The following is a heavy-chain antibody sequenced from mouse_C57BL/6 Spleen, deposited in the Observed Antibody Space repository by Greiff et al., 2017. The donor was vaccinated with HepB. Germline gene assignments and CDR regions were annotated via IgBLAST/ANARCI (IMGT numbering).Heavy chain of an antibody. V-gene: IGHV1-54*01. Sequence: QVQLKQSGAELVRPGTSVKVSCKASGYAFTNYLIEWVKQRPGQGLEWIGVINPGSGGTNYNEKFKGKATLTADKSSSTAYMQLSSLTSEDSAVYFCARWAYYSNYLYAMDYWGQGTSVTVSS. CDR1: GYAFTNYL. D-gene: IGHD2-5*01. CDR3: ARWAYYSNYLYAMDY. CDR2: INPGSGGT. J-gene: IGHJ4*01.